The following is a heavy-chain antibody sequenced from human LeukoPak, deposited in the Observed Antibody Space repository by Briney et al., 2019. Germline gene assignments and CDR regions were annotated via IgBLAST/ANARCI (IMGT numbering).Heavy chain of an antibody. D-gene: IGHD5-18*01. J-gene: IGHJ5*02. V-gene: IGHV3-74*01. CDR2: INSDGSST. CDR1: GFTFSGYW. Sequence: GGSLRLSCAASGFTFSGYWMHWVRQAPGKGLVWVSRINSDGSSTNYADSVKGRFTISRGNAKNTLYLQMNTLRAEDTAVYYCARGGTYSSGLPGSWGQGTLVTVSS. CDR3: ARGGTYSSGLPGS.